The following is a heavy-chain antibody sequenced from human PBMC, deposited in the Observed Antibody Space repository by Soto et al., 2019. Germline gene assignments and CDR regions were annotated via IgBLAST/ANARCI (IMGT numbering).Heavy chain of an antibody. J-gene: IGHJ6*02. Sequence: GGSLRLSCADSGFTFSSYWMSWVRQAPGQGLEWVANVKYDGSQTYYVGSVRGRFTISRDNAKNSLYLQMNSLRAEDTAVYYCTRDFQGPLDYGMDVWGQGTTVTVSS. CDR2: VKYDGSQT. CDR3: TRDFQGPLDYGMDV. CDR1: GFTFSSYW. D-gene: IGHD1-1*01. V-gene: IGHV3-7*01.